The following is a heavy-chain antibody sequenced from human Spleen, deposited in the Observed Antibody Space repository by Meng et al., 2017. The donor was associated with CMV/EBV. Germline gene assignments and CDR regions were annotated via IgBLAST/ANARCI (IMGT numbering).Heavy chain of an antibody. CDR3: ARERYYYDSSGYSQSGFDY. CDR1: GFTFSSYS. V-gene: IGHV3-48*01. CDR2: ISSSSSTI. Sequence: GGSLRLSCAASGFTFSSYSMNWVRQAPGKGLEWVSYISSSSSTIYYADSVKGRFTISRDNSKNTLYLQMNSLRAEDTAVYYCARERYYYDSSGYSQSGFDYWGQGTLVTVSS. D-gene: IGHD3-22*01. J-gene: IGHJ4*02.